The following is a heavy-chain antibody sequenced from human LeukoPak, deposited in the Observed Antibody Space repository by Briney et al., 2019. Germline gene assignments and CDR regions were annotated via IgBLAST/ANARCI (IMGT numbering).Heavy chain of an antibody. D-gene: IGHD5-24*01. V-gene: IGHV3-30*02. CDR3: AKSKITLGAFDI. CDR1: GFTFSNYW. Sequence: GSLRLSCAASGFTFSNYWMGWVRQAPGKGLEWVAVIWYGGSNKYYADSVKGRFTISRDNSKNTLYLQMNSLRAEDTAVYYCAKSKITLGAFDIWGQGTMVTVSS. J-gene: IGHJ3*02. CDR2: IWYGGSNK.